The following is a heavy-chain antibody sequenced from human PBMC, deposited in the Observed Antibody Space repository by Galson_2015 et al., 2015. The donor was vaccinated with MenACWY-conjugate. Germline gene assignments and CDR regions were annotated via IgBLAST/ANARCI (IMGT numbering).Heavy chain of an antibody. Sequence: LRLSCAASGFTFASYAIHWVRQAPGKGLEWVAAVSSDGSRKYYTESVKGRFTISRDNSKNTVFLHMSSLRPEDTAVYYCARGDCSSTSCYALGNFFSSWGQGTLVTVSS. CDR2: VSSDGSRK. CDR3: ARGDCSSTSCYALGNFFSS. D-gene: IGHD2-2*01. V-gene: IGHV3-30*04. CDR1: GFTFASYA. J-gene: IGHJ5*02.